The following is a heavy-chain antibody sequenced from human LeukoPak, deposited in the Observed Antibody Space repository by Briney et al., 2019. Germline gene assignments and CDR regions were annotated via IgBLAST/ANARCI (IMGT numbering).Heavy chain of an antibody. CDR2: IDTAGDP. V-gene: IGHV3-13*05. J-gene: IGHJ6*04. D-gene: IGHD3-10*01. CDR3: ARGYGSGSYAGMDV. CDR1: GFTFSSNG. Sequence: PGGSLRHSCVASGFTFSSNGMHWVRQAAGKGLEWVSGIDTAGDPCYPGSVKGRFTISRENAKNSLYLQMNSLTAGDTAVYYCARGYGSGSYAGMDVWGKGTTVTVSS.